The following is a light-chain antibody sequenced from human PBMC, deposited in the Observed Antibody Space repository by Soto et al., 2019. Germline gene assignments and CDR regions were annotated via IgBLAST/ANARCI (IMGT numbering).Light chain of an antibody. V-gene: IGLV1-40*01. CDR1: SSNIGAGYD. CDR3: QSYDTSLSALV. CDR2: GNS. Sequence: QSVLTQPPSVSGAPGQRVTISCTGSSSNIGAGYDVHWYQQLPETAPKLLIYGNSNRPSGVPDRFSGSKSGTSASLAITGLQAEDEADDYCQSYDTSLSALVFGGGTKVTVL. J-gene: IGLJ3*02.